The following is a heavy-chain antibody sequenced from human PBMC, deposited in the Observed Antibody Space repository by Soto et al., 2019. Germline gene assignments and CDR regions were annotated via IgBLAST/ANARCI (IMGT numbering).Heavy chain of an antibody. D-gene: IGHD6-19*01. Sequence: QLQLQESGPGLVKPSETLSLTCAVSGGSISSSSYWWGWRRQPARRGAERSWSIYCSGTTYYPPSLQSRVAISVETAKNQFSLKLNSVTAADTAVYYCARRTVNIRTFYSGLKTHCFDYWGQGTLVTVSS. J-gene: IGHJ4*02. CDR1: GGSISSSSYW. V-gene: IGHV4-39*01. CDR3: ARRTVNIRTFYSGLKTHCFDY. CDR2: IYCSGTT.